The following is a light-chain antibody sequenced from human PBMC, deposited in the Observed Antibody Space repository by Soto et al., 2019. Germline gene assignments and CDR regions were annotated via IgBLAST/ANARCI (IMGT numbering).Light chain of an antibody. V-gene: IGLV1-44*01. CDR2: NDN. CDR3: AAWDDRLHGLI. J-gene: IGLJ2*01. CDR1: SSNIGSNA. Sequence: QSVLPQPPSASGTPGQRVTISCTGSSSNIGSNAVNWYQHCPGTAPKLLIYNDNQRPSGVPDPFSGSRSGTSASLAIGGVRSEHEGDYYCAAWDDRLHGLIFGGGTEVTVL.